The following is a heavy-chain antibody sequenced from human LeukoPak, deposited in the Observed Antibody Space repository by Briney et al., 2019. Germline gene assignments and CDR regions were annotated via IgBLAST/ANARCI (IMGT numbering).Heavy chain of an antibody. D-gene: IGHD3-10*01. CDR3: AKEKMSSGSYYY. J-gene: IGHJ4*02. CDR2: ISGSGGST. Sequence: GGSLRLSCAASGFTFSRYGMSWVRQAPGKGLEWVSAISGSGGSTYYADSVKGRFTISRDNSKNTLYLQMNSLRAEDTAVYYCAKEKMSSGSYYYWGQGTLVTVSS. CDR1: GFTFSRYG. V-gene: IGHV3-23*01.